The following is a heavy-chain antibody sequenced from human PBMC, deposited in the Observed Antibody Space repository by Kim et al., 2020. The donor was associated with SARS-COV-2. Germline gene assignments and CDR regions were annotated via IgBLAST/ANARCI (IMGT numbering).Heavy chain of an antibody. J-gene: IGHJ6*02. D-gene: IGHD3-9*01. Sequence: ASVKVSCKASGYTFTSYAMNWVRQAPGQGLEWMGWINTNTGNPTYAQGFTGRFVFSLDTSVSTAYLQISSLKAEDTAVYYCAREGDFDWLSISNYYYYYGMDVWGQGTTVTVSS. V-gene: IGHV7-4-1*02. CDR1: GYTFTSYA. CDR3: AREGDFDWLSISNYYYYYGMDV. CDR2: INTNTGNP.